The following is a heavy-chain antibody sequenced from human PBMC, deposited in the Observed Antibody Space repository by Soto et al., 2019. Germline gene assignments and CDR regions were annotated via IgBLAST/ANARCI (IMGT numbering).Heavy chain of an antibody. Sequence: QVQLQESGPGLVKPSETLSLTCTVAGGSISSYYWSWIRQPPGRGLEWIGYIYYSGSTNYNPSLKGQDTTSVATTENQFSLKVSSVTAADTAVYYCARRYGDCFDYWGQGTLVTVSS. V-gene: IGHV4-59*08. CDR2: IYYSGST. J-gene: IGHJ4*02. D-gene: IGHD4-17*01. CDR1: GGSISSYY. CDR3: ARRYGDCFDY.